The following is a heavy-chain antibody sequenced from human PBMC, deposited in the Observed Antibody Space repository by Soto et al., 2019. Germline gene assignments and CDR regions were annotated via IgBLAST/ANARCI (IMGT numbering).Heavy chain of an antibody. V-gene: IGHV3-74*01. CDR1: GFIYSNYW. J-gene: IGHJ4*02. Sequence: PGGSLRLSCAASGFIYSNYWMHWVRQVPGKGLVWVSRINGDGSSTNYADSVKGRFTISRDNAKNTVYLHMNTLRAEDTAVYYCARGARGSYYFDYWGQGILVTVSS. CDR3: ARGARGSYYFDY. CDR2: INGDGSST. D-gene: IGHD3-10*01.